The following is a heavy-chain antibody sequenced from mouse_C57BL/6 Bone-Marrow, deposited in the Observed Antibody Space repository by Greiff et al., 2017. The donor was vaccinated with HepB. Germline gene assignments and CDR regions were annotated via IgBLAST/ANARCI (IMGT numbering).Heavy chain of an antibody. J-gene: IGHJ4*01. Sequence: VMLVESGPELVKPGASVKISCKASGYAFSSSWMNWVKQRPGKGLEWIGRIYPGDGDTNYNGKLKGKATLTADKSSSTAYMQLSSLTSEDSAVYVCARWDLLWYGDAMDYWGQGTSVTVSS. CDR2: IYPGDGDT. D-gene: IGHD2-1*01. V-gene: IGHV1-82*01. CDR3: ARWDLLWYGDAMDY. CDR1: GYAFSSSW.